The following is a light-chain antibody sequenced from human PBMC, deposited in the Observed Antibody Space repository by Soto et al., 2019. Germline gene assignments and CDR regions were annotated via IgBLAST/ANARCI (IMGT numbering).Light chain of an antibody. J-gene: IGLJ2*01. CDR1: SSDVGGYNY. CDR2: DVS. V-gene: IGLV2-14*01. CDR3: SSYTSSSTLV. Sequence: QYALTQPASVSGSPGQSITISCTGTSSDVGGYNYVSWYQQHPGKAPKLMIYDVSNRPSGVSNRFPGSKSGNTASLTISGLQPEDEADYYCSSYTSSSTLVFGGGTKLTVL.